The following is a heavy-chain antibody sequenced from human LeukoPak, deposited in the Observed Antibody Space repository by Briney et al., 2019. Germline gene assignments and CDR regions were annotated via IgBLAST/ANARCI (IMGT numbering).Heavy chain of an antibody. V-gene: IGHV1-18*01. CDR1: GYTFTSYG. Sequence: ASVKVSCKASGYTFTSYGISWVRQAPGQGLEWMGWISAYNGNTNYAQKLQGRVTMTTDTSTSTAYMELRSLRSDDTAVYYCATTLDYYDSSVLRIGAFDIWGRGTMVTVSS. CDR2: ISAYNGNT. CDR3: ATTLDYYDSSVLRIGAFDI. D-gene: IGHD3-22*01. J-gene: IGHJ3*02.